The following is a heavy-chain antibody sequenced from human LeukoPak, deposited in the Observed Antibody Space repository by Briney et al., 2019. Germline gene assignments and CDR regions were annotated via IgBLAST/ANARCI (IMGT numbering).Heavy chain of an antibody. CDR2: IYYSGST. Sequence: SETLSLTCAVYGGSFSGYYWSWIRQHPGEGLEWIGYIYYSGSTYYNPSLKSRVTISVDTSKNQFSLKLSSVTAADTAVYYCARGTAMVTTFDYWGQGTLVTVSS. V-gene: IGHV4-31*11. J-gene: IGHJ4*02. D-gene: IGHD5-18*01. CDR3: ARGTAMVTTFDY. CDR1: GGSFSGYY.